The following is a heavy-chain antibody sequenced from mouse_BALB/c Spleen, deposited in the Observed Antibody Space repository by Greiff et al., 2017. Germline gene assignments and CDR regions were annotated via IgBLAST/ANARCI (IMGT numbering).Heavy chain of an antibody. Sequence: VRRVESGGGLVQPGGSRKLSCAASGFTFSSFGMHWVRQAPEKGLEWVAYISSGSSTIYYADTVKGRFTISRDNPKNTLFLQMTSLRSEDTAMYYCARWGYGNYDAMDYWGQGTSVTVSS. J-gene: IGHJ4*01. D-gene: IGHD2-1*01. V-gene: IGHV5-17*02. CDR1: GFTFSSFG. CDR3: ARWGYGNYDAMDY. CDR2: ISSGSSTI.